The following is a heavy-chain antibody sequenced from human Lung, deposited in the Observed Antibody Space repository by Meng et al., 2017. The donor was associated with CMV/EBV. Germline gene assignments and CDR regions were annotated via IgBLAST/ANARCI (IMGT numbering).Heavy chain of an antibody. CDR1: GFTFDDYT. J-gene: IGHJ4*02. CDR2: ISWDGGST. CDR3: AKEGRYCSSTSCFYYFDY. Sequence: GXXRLSCAASGFTFDDYTMHWVRQAPGKGLEWVSLISWDGGSTYYADSVKGRFTISRDNSKNSLYLQMNSLRTEDTALYYCAKEGRYCSSTSCFYYFDYXGQGXLVTVSS. V-gene: IGHV3-43*01. D-gene: IGHD2-2*01.